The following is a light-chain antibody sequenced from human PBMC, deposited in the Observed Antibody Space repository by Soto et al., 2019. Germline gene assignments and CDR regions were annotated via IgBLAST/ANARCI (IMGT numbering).Light chain of an antibody. CDR1: SXXVGAYDR. V-gene: IGLV2-11*01. CDR2: DVT. J-gene: IGLJ3*02. Sequence: QSALTQPRSVSGSPGQSVTISCTGTSXXVGAYDRVSWYQHHPTKAPKLIIYDVTNRPSGVPYRFSGSKSGSTASLTISGLQDEDDADYYCCSHAGGSSWVFGGGTQLTVL. CDR3: CSHAGGSSWV.